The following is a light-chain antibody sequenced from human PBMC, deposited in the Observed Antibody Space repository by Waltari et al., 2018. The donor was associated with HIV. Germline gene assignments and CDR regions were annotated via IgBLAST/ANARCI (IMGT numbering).Light chain of an antibody. CDR2: WSS. J-gene: IGKJ4*01. Sequence: DIVMTPSPGSLAVSLCERATINCTSSQSVVYTSKNKNYVSWYQQKAGQHPKVLIYWSSTRDSGVPERFSGSGSGTDFTLTIDRLQPEDVAVYFCQQYYSTPFTFGGGTRVEIK. CDR3: QQYYSTPFT. CDR1: QSVVYTSKNKNY. V-gene: IGKV4-1*01.